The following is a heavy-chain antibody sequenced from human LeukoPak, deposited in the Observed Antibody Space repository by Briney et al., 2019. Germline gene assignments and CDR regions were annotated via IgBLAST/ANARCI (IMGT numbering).Heavy chain of an antibody. CDR3: AKDPWVVVVAAGFDY. Sequence: GGSLRLSCAASGFTFSSYAMSWVRQAPGKGLEWVSAISGSGGSTYYADSVKGRSTISRDNSKNTLYLQMNSLRAEDTAVYYCAKDPWVVVVAAGFDYWGQGTLVTVSS. CDR1: GFTFSSYA. D-gene: IGHD2-15*01. CDR2: ISGSGGST. J-gene: IGHJ4*02. V-gene: IGHV3-23*01.